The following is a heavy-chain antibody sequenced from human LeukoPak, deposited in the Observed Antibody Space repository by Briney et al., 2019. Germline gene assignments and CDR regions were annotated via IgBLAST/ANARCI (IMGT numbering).Heavy chain of an antibody. CDR3: AKVMVRGVIRFDY. D-gene: IGHD3-10*01. J-gene: IGHJ4*02. CDR2: ISGSGGST. V-gene: IGHV3-23*01. Sequence: GGSLRLSCAASGFTFSSYAMSWVRQAPGKGLEWVLAISGSGGSTYYADSVKGRFTISRDNSKNTLYLQMNSLRAEDTAVYYCAKVMVRGVIRFDYWGQGTLVTVSS. CDR1: GFTFSSYA.